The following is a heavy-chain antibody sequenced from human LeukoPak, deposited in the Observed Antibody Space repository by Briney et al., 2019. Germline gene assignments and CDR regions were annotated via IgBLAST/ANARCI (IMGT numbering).Heavy chain of an antibody. J-gene: IGHJ4*02. D-gene: IGHD7-27*01. V-gene: IGHV4-59*08. CDR2: IYYSGST. Sequence: SETLSLTCTVSGGSMSSYYWSWIRQPPGKGLEWIGYIYYSGSTNYNPSLKSRVTISVDTPKNQFSLKLSSVTAADTAVYYCARRPTGDPKFDYWGQGTLVTVSS. CDR3: ARRPTGDPKFDY. CDR1: GGSMSSYY.